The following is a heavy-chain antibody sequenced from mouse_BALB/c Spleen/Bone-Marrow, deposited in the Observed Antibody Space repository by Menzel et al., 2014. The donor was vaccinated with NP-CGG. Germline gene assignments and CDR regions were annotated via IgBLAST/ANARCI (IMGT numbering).Heavy chain of an antibody. CDR2: ISSGGST. CDR3: ARGGLRYFDV. V-gene: IGHV5-6-5*01. Sequence: DVHLVESGGGLAKPGGSLKLSCAASGFTFSSYAMSWVRQTPEKRLEWVASISSGGSTYYPDSVKGRFTISRDNARNILYLQMSSLRSEDTAMYYCARGGLRYFDVWGAGTTVTVSS. D-gene: IGHD3-2*02. CDR1: GFTFSSYA. J-gene: IGHJ1*01.